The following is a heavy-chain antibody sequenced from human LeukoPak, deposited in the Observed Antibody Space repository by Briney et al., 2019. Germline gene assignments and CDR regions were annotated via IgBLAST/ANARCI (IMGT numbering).Heavy chain of an antibody. CDR1: GFTFSSYA. J-gene: IGHJ4*02. D-gene: IGHD3-10*01. CDR3: ARDCWDYGSGSYCGIDY. CDR2: IGGSGGST. V-gene: IGHV3-23*01. Sequence: GGSLRLSCAASGFTFSSYAMSWVRQAPGKGLEWVSAIGGSGGSTYYADSVKGRFTISRDNAKNSLYLQMNSLRAEDTTVYYCARDCWDYGSGSYCGIDYWGQGTLVTVSS.